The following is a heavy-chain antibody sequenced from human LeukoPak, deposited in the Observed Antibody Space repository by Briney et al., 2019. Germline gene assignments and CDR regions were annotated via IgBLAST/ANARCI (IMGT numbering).Heavy chain of an antibody. CDR1: GFTFSNYW. CDR3: ARDQSLGYCSGGSCHTDY. D-gene: IGHD2-15*01. V-gene: IGHV3-7*01. J-gene: IGHJ4*02. CDR2: IKQDGSEN. Sequence: GGSLRLSCAASGFTFSNYWMSWVRQAPGKGLEWVANIKQDGSENYYVDSVKGRFTISRDNAKNSLYVQMNSLRAEDTAMYYCARDQSLGYCSGGSCHTDYWGQGTLVTVSS.